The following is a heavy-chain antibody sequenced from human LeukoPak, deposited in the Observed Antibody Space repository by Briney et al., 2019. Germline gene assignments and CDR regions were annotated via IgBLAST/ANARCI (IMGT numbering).Heavy chain of an antibody. Sequence: ASVKVSCKASGYTFTDYYMHWVRQAPGQGLEWMGWINPNSGGTKYAQKFQGRVTMTRDTSISTAYMELRSLRSDDTAVYYCARPGGSSGYGNDAFDIWGQGTMVTVSS. CDR3: ARPGGSSGYGNDAFDI. CDR2: INPNSGGT. CDR1: GYTFTDYY. J-gene: IGHJ3*02. D-gene: IGHD3-22*01. V-gene: IGHV1-2*02.